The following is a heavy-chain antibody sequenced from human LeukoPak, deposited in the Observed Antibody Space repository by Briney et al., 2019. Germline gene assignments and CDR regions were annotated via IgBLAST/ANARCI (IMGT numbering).Heavy chain of an antibody. J-gene: IGHJ4*02. CDR3: ASTPRSGYYYIDTDY. CDR2: IDPSDSYT. CDR1: GYSFTSYW. D-gene: IGHD3-22*01. Sequence: GESLKISCKGSGYSFTSYWISWVRQMPGEGLEWMGRIDPSDSYTNYSPSFQGHVTISADKSISTAYLQWSSLKASDTAMYYCASTPRSGYYYIDTDYWGQGTLVTVSS. V-gene: IGHV5-10-1*01.